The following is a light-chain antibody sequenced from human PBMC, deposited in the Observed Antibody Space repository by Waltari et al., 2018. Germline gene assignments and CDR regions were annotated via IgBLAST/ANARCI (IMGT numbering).Light chain of an antibody. J-gene: IGKJ4*01. Sequence: IQMTQSPSPLSASVEDRVIITCLTSQSVRTWLAWYQQKPGKAPKLMVYDISTLRSGVPSRFSGSGSGTEFTLTISSLQPDDFATYYCQQYSSNPLTFGGGTKVDVK. CDR2: DIS. CDR1: QSVRTW. V-gene: IGKV1-5*03. CDR3: QQYSSNPLT.